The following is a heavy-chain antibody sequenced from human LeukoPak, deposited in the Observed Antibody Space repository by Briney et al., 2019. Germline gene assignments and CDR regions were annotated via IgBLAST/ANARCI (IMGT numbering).Heavy chain of an antibody. Sequence: ASVKVSCKASGYTFTSYDIYWVRQGTGQGLEWMGWMNPNSGNTSYAQKFQGRVTMTRNTSISTAYMKLSSLRSEDTAVYYCTRGQSPERKYQLLYSYYYYYGMDVWGQGTTVTVSS. D-gene: IGHD2-2*02. J-gene: IGHJ6*02. CDR3: TRGQSPERKYQLLYSYYYYYGMDV. CDR1: GYTFTSYD. CDR2: MNPNSGNT. V-gene: IGHV1-8*01.